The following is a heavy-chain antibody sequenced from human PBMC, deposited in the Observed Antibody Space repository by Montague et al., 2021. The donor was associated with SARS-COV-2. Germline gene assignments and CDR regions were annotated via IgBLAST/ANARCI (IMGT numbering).Heavy chain of an antibody. CDR2: VDYSGST. CDR1: RDSISSHNYF. V-gene: IGHV4-39*01. CDR3: ATITLGYCTNGVCQPPDY. D-gene: IGHD2-8*01. Sequence: SETLSLTCTVSRDSISSHNYFWAWIRQPPGKGLEWIGSVDYSGSTYYNPSLKSRVTISVDTSKNQFSLKLSSVTAADTAVYYCATITLGYCTNGVCQPPDYWGQGTLVTVSS. J-gene: IGHJ4*02.